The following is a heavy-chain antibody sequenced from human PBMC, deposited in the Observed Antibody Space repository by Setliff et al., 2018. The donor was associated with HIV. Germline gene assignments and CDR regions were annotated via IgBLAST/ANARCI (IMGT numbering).Heavy chain of an antibody. CDR1: GASISTGEYY. V-gene: IGHV4-30-4*01. J-gene: IGHJ4*02. CDR3: ARAPNPYSSGWYWQGNYFDY. Sequence: PSETLSLTCSVSGASISTGEYYWSWVRQYPGRGLEWIGYIYHTGGTSYNPSLRSRLSVSLDTSRNQFSLNLRSVSAADTAVYYCARAPNPYSSGWYWQGNYFDYWGQGTLVTVSS. CDR2: IYHTGGT. D-gene: IGHD6-19*01.